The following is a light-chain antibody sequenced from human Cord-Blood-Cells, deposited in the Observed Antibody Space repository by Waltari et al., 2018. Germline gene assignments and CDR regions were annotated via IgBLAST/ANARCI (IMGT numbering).Light chain of an antibody. J-gene: IGLJ1*01. V-gene: IGLV2-11*01. Sequence: QSALTQPRSVSGSPGQSVTIPCTGTSSDVGGYTYVSSYQQHPGKAPKLIIYDVSKRPSGVPDRFSGSKSGNTASLTISGLQAEDEADYYCCSYAGSYTYVFGAGTKVTVL. CDR3: CSYAGSYTYV. CDR2: DVS. CDR1: SSDVGGYTY.